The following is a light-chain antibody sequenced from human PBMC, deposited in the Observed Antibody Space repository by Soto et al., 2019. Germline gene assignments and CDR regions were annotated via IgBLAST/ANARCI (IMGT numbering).Light chain of an antibody. Sequence: AIRMTQSPSSLSASTGDRVTITCRASQGISSYLAWYQQKPGKAPKLLIYAASTLQSGVPSRFGGSGSGTDFTLTISCLQSEDFATYYCQQYYSYPQTFGQGTKVEIK. CDR2: AAS. CDR1: QGISSY. CDR3: QQYYSYPQT. V-gene: IGKV1-8*01. J-gene: IGKJ1*01.